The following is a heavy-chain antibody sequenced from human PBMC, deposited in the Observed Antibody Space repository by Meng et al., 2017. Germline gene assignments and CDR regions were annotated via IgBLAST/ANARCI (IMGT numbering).Heavy chain of an antibody. CDR2: IIPIFGTA. Sequence: QVQLGQSGARVKKPGPSVKVSGKASGATFSSNAISWVRQAPGQGLEWMGGIIPIFGTANYAQKFQGRVTITADESTSTAYMELSSLRSEDTAVYYCASNDGTGDRTGGDYWGQGTLVTVSS. V-gene: IGHV1-69*01. D-gene: IGHD7-27*01. J-gene: IGHJ4*02. CDR1: GATFSSNA. CDR3: ASNDGTGDRTGGDY.